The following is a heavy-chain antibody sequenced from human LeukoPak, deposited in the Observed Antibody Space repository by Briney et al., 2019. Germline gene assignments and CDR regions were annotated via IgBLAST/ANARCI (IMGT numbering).Heavy chain of an antibody. CDR3: ARDRCSGGSCYGYYYGMDV. D-gene: IGHD2-15*01. V-gene: IGHV3-23*01. Sequence: GGSLRLSCAASGFTFNLYTMTWVRQAPGKGLEWVSIISDNGDYTYYADSVKGRFTISRDNSKNTLYLQMNSLRAGDTAVYYCARDRCSGGSCYGYYYGMDVWGQGTTVTVSS. CDR2: ISDNGDYT. J-gene: IGHJ6*02. CDR1: GFTFNLYT.